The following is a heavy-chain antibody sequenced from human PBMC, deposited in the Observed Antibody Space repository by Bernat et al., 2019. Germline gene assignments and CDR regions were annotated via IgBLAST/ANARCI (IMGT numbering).Heavy chain of an antibody. D-gene: IGHD3-16*01. CDR3: SRQLGEVDY. CDR1: GGSISSSSYY. V-gene: IGHV4-39*01. J-gene: IGHJ4*02. CDR2: IYYSGST. Sequence: QLQLQESGPGLVKPSETLSLTCTVSGGSISSSSYYWGWLRQPPGKGLEWIGSIYYSGSTYYNPSLKSRVTISVDTSKNQFSLKLSSVTAADTAVYYCSRQLGEVDYWGQGTLVTVSS.